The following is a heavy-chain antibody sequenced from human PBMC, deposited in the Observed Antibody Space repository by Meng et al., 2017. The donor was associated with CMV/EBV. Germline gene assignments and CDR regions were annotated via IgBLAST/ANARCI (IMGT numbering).Heavy chain of an antibody. CDR3: AMGGDYGDYHDPFDY. Sequence: ASVKVSCKAPGNIFTKNGISWVRQAPGQRLEWMGWISADNQNTNLVQRFRGRVTMTIETSTNTAYVGLRSLRSDDTAVYYGAMGGDYGDYHDPFDYWGQGTLVTVSS. CDR2: ISADNQNT. V-gene: IGHV1-18*01. J-gene: IGHJ4*02. D-gene: IGHD4-17*01. CDR1: GNIFTKNG.